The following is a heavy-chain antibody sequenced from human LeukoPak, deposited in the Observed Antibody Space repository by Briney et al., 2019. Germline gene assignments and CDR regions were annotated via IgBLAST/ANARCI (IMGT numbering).Heavy chain of an antibody. V-gene: IGHV3-11*03. CDR1: GFTFSDYY. Sequence: GGSLRLSCAASGFTFSDYYMSWIRQAPGKGLEWVSYISSSSSYTNYADSVKGRFTVSRDNAKNSLYLQMNSLRAEDTAVYYCARSVAGDLYYYYYGMDVWGQGTTVTVSS. CDR3: ARSVAGDLYYYYYGMDV. J-gene: IGHJ6*02. D-gene: IGHD6-19*01. CDR2: ISSSSSYT.